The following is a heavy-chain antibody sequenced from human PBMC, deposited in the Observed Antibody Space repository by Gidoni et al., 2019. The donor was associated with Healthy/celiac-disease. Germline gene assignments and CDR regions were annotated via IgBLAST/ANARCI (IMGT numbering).Heavy chain of an antibody. J-gene: IGHJ3*02. CDR2: IWYDGSNK. Sequence: QVQLVESGGGVVQPGRSLRLSCAASGFTFSSYGLHWVRQAPGKGLEWVAVIWYDGSNKYYADSVKGRFTISRDNSKNTLYLQMNSLRAEDTAVYYCARDRPRGSQWELRTAFDIWGQGTMVTVSS. CDR1: GFTFSSYG. V-gene: IGHV3-33*01. D-gene: IGHD1-26*01. CDR3: ARDRPRGSQWELRTAFDI.